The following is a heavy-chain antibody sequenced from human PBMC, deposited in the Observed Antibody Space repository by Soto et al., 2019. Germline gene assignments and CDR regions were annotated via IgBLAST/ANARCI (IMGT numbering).Heavy chain of an antibody. J-gene: IGHJ4*02. D-gene: IGHD1-26*01. CDR1: GFTFSSYG. Sequence: GGSLRLSCAASGFTFSSYGMHWVRQAPGKGLEWAAVISYDGSNKYYADSVKGRFTISRDNSKNTLYLQMNSLRAEDTAVYYCATYSGSYGGEFDYWGQGTLVTVSS. CDR2: ISYDGSNK. CDR3: ATYSGSYGGEFDY. V-gene: IGHV3-30*03.